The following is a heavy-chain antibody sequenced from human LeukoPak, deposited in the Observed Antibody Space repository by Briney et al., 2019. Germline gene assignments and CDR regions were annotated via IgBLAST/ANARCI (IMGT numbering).Heavy chain of an antibody. J-gene: IGHJ4*02. CDR3: AKVSSESPPDY. V-gene: IGHV3-21*01. CDR1: GFIFSSYG. CDR2: IRFSSSYI. Sequence: PGGSLRLSCAASGFIFSSYGMHWVRQAPGKGLEWVSSIRFSSSYIYYADSVKGRFTVSRDNAKNSLYLQMNSLRAEDTAVYYCAKVSSESPPDYWGQGTLVTVSS.